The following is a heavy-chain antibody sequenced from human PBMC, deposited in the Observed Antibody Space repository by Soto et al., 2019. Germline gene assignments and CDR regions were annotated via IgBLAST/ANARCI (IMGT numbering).Heavy chain of an antibody. D-gene: IGHD6-19*01. CDR1: GGSISSYY. CDR2: IYYSGSA. Sequence: SETLSLTCTVSGGSISSYYWSWIRQPPGKGLEWIGYIYYSGSAKYSPSLKSRVTISLDTSKNQFSVRLPSVTAADTAVYYCARGHGSGWQNFEYWGRGTMVTV. J-gene: IGHJ4*02. CDR3: ARGHGSGWQNFEY. V-gene: IGHV4-59*01.